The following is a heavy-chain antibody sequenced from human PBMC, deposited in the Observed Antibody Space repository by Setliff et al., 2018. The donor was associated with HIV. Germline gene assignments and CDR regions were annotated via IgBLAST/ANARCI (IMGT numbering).Heavy chain of an antibody. CDR2: IYTSGST. V-gene: IGHV4-61*02. CDR3: ARDYSGYPFDH. CDR1: GGSISSGSYY. J-gene: IGHJ4*02. D-gene: IGHD3-22*01. Sequence: SETLSLTCTVSGGSISSGSYYWSWIRQPAGKGLEWIGRIYTSGSTNYNPSLKSRVTISVDTSKNQFSLKLSSVTAADTAVYYCARDYSGYPFDHWGQGTLVTVS.